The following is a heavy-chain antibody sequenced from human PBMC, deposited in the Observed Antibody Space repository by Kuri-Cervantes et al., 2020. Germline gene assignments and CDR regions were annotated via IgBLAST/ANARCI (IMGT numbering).Heavy chain of an antibody. V-gene: IGHV4-39*07. CDR3: ARETNLRFGGGIGPDY. CDR1: GGSISSSSYY. D-gene: IGHD3-16*02. J-gene: IGHJ4*02. CDR2: IYYSGST. Sequence: SETLSLTCTVSGGSISSSSYYWGWIRQPPGKGLEWIGSIYYSGSTYYNPSLKSRVTISVDTSKNQFSLKLSSVTAADTAVYYCARETNLRFGGGIGPDYWGQGTLVTVSS.